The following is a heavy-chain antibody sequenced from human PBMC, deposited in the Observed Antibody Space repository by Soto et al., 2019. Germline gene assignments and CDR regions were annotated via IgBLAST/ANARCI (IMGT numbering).Heavy chain of an antibody. CDR3: ARGDSSGWYYGRDYYYYGMDV. V-gene: IGHV3-33*01. CDR2: IWYDGSNK. Sequence: LRLSCAASGFTFSSYGMHWVRQAPGKGLEWVAVIWYDGSNKYYADSVKGRFTISRDNSKNTLYLQMNSLRAEDTAVYYCARGDSSGWYYGRDYYYYGMDVWGQGTTVTVSS. J-gene: IGHJ6*02. D-gene: IGHD6-19*01. CDR1: GFTFSSYG.